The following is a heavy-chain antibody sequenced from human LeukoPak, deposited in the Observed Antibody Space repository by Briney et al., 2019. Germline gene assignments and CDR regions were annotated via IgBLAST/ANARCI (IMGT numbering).Heavy chain of an antibody. V-gene: IGHV1-69*13. CDR1: GGTFSSYA. J-gene: IGHJ5*02. D-gene: IGHD2-2*01. CDR2: IIPIFGTA. Sequence: ASVKVSCKASGGTFSSYAISWVRQAPGQGLEWMGGIIPIFGTANYAQEFQGRVTITADESTSTAYMELSSLRSEDTAVYYCATIVVVPAATINWFDPWGQGTLVTVSS. CDR3: ATIVVVPAATINWFDP.